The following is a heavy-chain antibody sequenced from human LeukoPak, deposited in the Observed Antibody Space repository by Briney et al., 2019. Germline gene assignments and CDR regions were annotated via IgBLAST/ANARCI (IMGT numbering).Heavy chain of an antibody. CDR2: IKSKTDGGTT. CDR1: GFTFSNAW. V-gene: IGHV3-15*01. D-gene: IGHD5-12*01. CDR3: TTDFEVYSGYAFDY. Sequence: GGSLRLSCAASGFTFSNAWMSWVRQAPGKGLEWVGRIKSKTDGGTTDYAAPVKGRFTISRDDSKNTLYLQMNSLKTEDTAVYYCTTDFEVYSGYAFDYWGQGTLVTVSS. J-gene: IGHJ4*02.